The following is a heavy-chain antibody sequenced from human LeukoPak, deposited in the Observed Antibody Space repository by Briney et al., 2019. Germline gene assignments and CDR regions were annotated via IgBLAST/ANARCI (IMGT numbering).Heavy chain of an antibody. D-gene: IGHD5-18*01. V-gene: IGHV1-18*01. Sequence: ASVKVSCKTSGYSFILYGISWVRQAPGQGPEWMGWISTSTGGTKYTQKFQGRVTLTTDTSTSTAYMELSSLRSDDTAVYYCARGGDIHLWINYYYYMDVWGKGTTVTVSS. CDR1: GYSFILYG. CDR2: ISTSTGGT. CDR3: ARGGDIHLWINYYYYMDV. J-gene: IGHJ6*03.